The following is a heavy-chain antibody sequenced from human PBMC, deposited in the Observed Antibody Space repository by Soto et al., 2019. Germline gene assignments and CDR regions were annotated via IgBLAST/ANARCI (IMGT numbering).Heavy chain of an antibody. CDR2: IWFDGSNN. CDR3: AREGPAGDFDY. J-gene: IGHJ4*02. CDR1: GFTFSRYG. V-gene: IGHV3-33*01. Sequence: QVHLVESGGGVVQPGRSLRLSCAASGFTFSRYGMHWVRQAPGKGLAWVTLIWFDGSNNYYADSVKGRFTISKDNSNNMLYLQMNSLRADDTAIYYCAREGPAGDFDYWGQGTLVTVSS.